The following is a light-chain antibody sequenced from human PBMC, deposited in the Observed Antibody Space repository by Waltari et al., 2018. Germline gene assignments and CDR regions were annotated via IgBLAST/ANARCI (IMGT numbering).Light chain of an antibody. CDR2: GAS. CDR3: QQYDSWPQT. J-gene: IGKJ4*01. Sequence: EIVMTQSPATLSVSPGERATLPCRASQSVSSNLAWYQQKPGQAPRLLIFGASSRATGIPARFSGGGSGTLFTLTISSLQSEDFAVYYCQQYDSWPQTFGGGTKVEIK. V-gene: IGKV3-15*01. CDR1: QSVSSN.